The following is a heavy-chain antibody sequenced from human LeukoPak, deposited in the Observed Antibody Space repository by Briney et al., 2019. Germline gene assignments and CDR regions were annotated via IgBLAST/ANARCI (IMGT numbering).Heavy chain of an antibody. V-gene: IGHV3-7*01. CDR2: IKQDGSEK. CDR3: ARDCSSTSCYRGGFDP. Sequence: GGSLRLSCAASGFTFSSYWMSWVRQAPGKGLEWVANIKQDGSEKYYVDSVKGRFTISRDNAKNSLYLQMNSLRAEDTAVYYCARDCSSTSCYRGGFDPXXQGTLVTVSS. CDR1: GFTFSSYW. D-gene: IGHD2-2*02. J-gene: IGHJ5*02.